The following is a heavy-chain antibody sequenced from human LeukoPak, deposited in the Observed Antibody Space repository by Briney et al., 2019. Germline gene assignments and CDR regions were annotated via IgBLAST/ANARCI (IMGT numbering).Heavy chain of an antibody. D-gene: IGHD6-13*01. V-gene: IGHV1-46*01. Sequence: GASVKVSCKASGGTFSSYAISWVRQAPGQGLEWMGIINPSGGSTSYAQKFQGRVTMTRDTSTSTVYMELSSLRSEDTAVYYCARDLAAAGTNYWGQGTLVTVSS. CDR2: INPSGGST. J-gene: IGHJ4*02. CDR3: ARDLAAAGTNY. CDR1: GGTFSSYA.